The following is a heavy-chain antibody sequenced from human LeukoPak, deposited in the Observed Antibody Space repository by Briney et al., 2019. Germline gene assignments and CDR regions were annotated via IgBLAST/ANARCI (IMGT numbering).Heavy chain of an antibody. D-gene: IGHD1-26*01. Sequence: GGSLRLSCAASGFTFSDYYMSWIRQAPGKGLEWVSYISSSGSTIYFADSVKGRFTISRDNAKNSLYLQMNSLRAEDTAVYYCAKAFKRWGLLSPPDYWGQGTLVTVSS. J-gene: IGHJ4*02. CDR3: AKAFKRWGLLSPPDY. CDR2: ISSSGSTI. V-gene: IGHV3-11*01. CDR1: GFTFSDYY.